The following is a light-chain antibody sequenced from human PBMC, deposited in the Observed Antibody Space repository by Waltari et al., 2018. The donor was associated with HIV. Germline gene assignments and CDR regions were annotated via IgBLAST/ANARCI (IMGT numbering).Light chain of an antibody. CDR2: EVN. CDR1: TSDVGRYNY. V-gene: IGLV2-8*01. CDR3: SSFGGNNPYLV. Sequence: QSALTQPPSASGSPGQSVIISCTGTTSDVGRYNYVSWYQQHPGRAPKLMIYEVNKRPPGVPDRFSGSKSGNTASLTVSGHQAEDEANYYCSSFGGNNPYLVFGGGTTLTVL. J-gene: IGLJ3*02.